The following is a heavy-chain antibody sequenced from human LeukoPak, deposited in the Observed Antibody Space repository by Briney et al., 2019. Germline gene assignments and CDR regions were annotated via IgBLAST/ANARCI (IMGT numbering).Heavy chain of an antibody. J-gene: IGHJ4*02. CDR3: AKDCCSGGSCYLDY. D-gene: IGHD2-15*01. Sequence: GRSLRLSCAASGFTFSSYGMHWVRQAPGKGLEWVAVISYDGTNKYYGDSVKGRFTISRDNSKNTLYLQMNSLRAEDTAIYNCAKDCCSGGSCYLDYWGQGTLVTVSS. V-gene: IGHV3-30*18. CDR2: ISYDGTNK. CDR1: GFTFSSYG.